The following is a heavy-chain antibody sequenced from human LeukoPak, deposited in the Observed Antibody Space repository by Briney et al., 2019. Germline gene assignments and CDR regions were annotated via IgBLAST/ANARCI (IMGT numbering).Heavy chain of an antibody. Sequence: GGSLRLSCAASGFTFSSYAMSWVRQAPGKGLEWVSAISGSGGSTYYADSVKGRFTISRDNSKNTLYLQMNSLRAEDTAVYYCATGPPRDDYGDYPPRDYWGQGTLVTVSS. D-gene: IGHD4-17*01. CDR1: GFTFSSYA. CDR3: ATGPPRDDYGDYPPRDY. V-gene: IGHV3-23*01. J-gene: IGHJ4*02. CDR2: ISGSGGST.